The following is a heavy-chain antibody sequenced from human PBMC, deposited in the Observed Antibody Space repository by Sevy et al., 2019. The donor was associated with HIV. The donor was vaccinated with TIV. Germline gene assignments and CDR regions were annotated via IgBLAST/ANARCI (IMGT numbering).Heavy chain of an antibody. CDR3: ARSDSLQTPQPDS. Sequence: GGSLRLSCVASEFTLSNYWMHWVRQGPGKGLVWVSRINSDGTNRSYADFVEGRFTISRDNAENTLYLQMNSLRVEDTAVYYCARSDSLQTPQPDSWGQGTVVTVSS. CDR2: INSDGTNR. CDR1: EFTLSNYW. J-gene: IGHJ4*02. D-gene: IGHD2-21*01. V-gene: IGHV3-74*01.